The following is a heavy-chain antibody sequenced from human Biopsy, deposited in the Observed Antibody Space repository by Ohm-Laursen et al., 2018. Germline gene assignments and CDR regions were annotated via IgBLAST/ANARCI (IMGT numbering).Heavy chain of an antibody. V-gene: IGHV4-39*01. J-gene: IGHJ4*02. CDR2: IYYSWTT. Sequence: SETLSLTCTVSGGSIRSPDHRWNWVRRAPGKGPEWIGNIYYSWTTFYNPSLSRRVTMDLDTSSNQFSLKLKSVTSADTAVYFCARAYFYGLGTSNYFFDSWGQGALVTVSS. D-gene: IGHD3-10*01. CDR3: ARAYFYGLGTSNYFFDS. CDR1: GGSIRSPDHR.